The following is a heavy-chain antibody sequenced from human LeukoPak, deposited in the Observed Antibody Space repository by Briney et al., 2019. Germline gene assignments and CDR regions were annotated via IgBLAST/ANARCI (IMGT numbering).Heavy chain of an antibody. Sequence: PGGSLRLSCVASGFTLSSYSMSWVRQAAGKGLEWVSAMSGSDTGSWYADSVKGRFTISRDTSKTTLYLQMNSLRAEDTAIYYCAKDARSFGGTYFDYWGQGILVTVSS. J-gene: IGHJ4*02. D-gene: IGHD4-23*01. CDR2: MSGSDTGS. CDR1: GFTLSSYS. V-gene: IGHV3-23*01. CDR3: AKDARSFGGTYFDY.